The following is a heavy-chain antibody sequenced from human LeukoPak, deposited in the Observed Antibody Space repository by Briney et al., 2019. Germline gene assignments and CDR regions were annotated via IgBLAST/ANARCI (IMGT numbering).Heavy chain of an antibody. Sequence: ASVKVSCKASGYTFTSYGISWVRQAPGQGLEWMGWISAYNGNTNYAQKLQGRVTMTTDTSTSTAYMELRSLRSDDTAVYYCARDSFNYGDLLFDYWGQRTLVTVSS. CDR1: GYTFTSYG. CDR2: ISAYNGNT. D-gene: IGHD4-17*01. V-gene: IGHV1-18*01. J-gene: IGHJ4*02. CDR3: ARDSFNYGDLLFDY.